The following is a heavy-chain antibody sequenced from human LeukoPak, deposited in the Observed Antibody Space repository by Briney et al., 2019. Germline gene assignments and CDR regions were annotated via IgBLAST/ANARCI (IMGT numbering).Heavy chain of an antibody. V-gene: IGHV1-2*02. CDR3: ARGWGSLYYFDY. Sequence: ASVKVSCKTSGYTFTGYFLHWVRQAPGQSLEWMGWINPNNGFTNYTQKIKGRVTMTRDTSISTAYMELNRLTSDDTAVFYCARGWGSLYYFDYWGQGTLVTASS. D-gene: IGHD3-16*01. CDR1: GYTFTGYF. J-gene: IGHJ4*02. CDR2: INPNNGFT.